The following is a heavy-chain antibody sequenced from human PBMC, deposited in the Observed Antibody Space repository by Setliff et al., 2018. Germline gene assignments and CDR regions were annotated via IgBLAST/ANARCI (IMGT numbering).Heavy chain of an antibody. CDR1: GYTFTSYD. J-gene: IGHJ6*02. Sequence: GASVKVSCKASGYTFTSYDINWVRQATGQGLEWMGWMNPNSGNTGYAQKFQGRVTMTRNTSISTAYMELSSLRAEDTAVYYCAKELGDRLEWLYYYYGMDVWGQGTTVTVSS. CDR2: MNPNSGNT. V-gene: IGHV1-8*01. D-gene: IGHD3-3*01. CDR3: AKELGDRLEWLYYYYGMDV.